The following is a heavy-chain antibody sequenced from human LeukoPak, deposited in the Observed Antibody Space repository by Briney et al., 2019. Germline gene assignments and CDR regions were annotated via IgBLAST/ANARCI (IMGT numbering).Heavy chain of an antibody. Sequence: GSLRLSCAASGFTFSSYWMHWVRQVPGKGLVWVPRINSDGSSRSYVDSVMGRFTISRDNAKNTLYLQLDSLRAEDTAVYYCARGLAVAGSSWFDPWGQGTLVSVSS. CDR3: ARGLAVAGSSWFDP. D-gene: IGHD6-19*01. J-gene: IGHJ5*02. V-gene: IGHV3-74*01. CDR2: INSDGSSR. CDR1: GFTFSSYW.